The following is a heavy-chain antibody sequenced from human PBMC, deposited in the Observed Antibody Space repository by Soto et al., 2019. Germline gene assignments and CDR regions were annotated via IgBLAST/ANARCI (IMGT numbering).Heavy chain of an antibody. CDR2: ISHSGST. D-gene: IGHD3-10*01. CDR3: ARDYYGEFYFDS. V-gene: IGHV4-4*02. CDR1: SGSISSSNW. Sequence: SETLSLTCAVSSGSISSSNWWSWVRQPPGRGLEWIAAISHSGSTNYNPSLKSRVTISVDKSKTQVSLRLNSVTAADTAVYYCARDYYGEFYFDSWGLGTLVTVSS. J-gene: IGHJ4*02.